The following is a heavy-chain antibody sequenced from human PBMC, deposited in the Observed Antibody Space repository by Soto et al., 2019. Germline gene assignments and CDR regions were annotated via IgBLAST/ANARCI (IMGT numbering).Heavy chain of an antibody. J-gene: IGHJ4*02. D-gene: IGHD5-18*01. CDR3: ARGEYSYGIFDY. V-gene: IGHV4-31*03. CDR1: GGSISSGGYY. CDR2: IYYSGST. Sequence: QVQLQESGPGLVKPSQTLSLTCTVSGGSISSGGYYWSWIRQHPGKGLEGIGYIYYSGSTYYNPSLKSRVTISVDTSKNQFSLKLSSVTAADTAVYYCARGEYSYGIFDYWGQGTLVTVSS.